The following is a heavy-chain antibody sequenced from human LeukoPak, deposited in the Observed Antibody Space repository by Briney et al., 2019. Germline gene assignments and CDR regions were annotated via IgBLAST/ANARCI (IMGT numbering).Heavy chain of an antibody. CDR1: GFTFSHFW. J-gene: IGHJ4*02. D-gene: IGHD2-15*01. CDR3: ARGSVGTPPPFDY. Sequence: GGSLRLSCAASGFTFSHFWMSWVRQAPGKGLEWVALISNDGSIKSYADSVKGRFTISRDNSKNTLNLQMNSLRDEDTAVYYCARGSVGTPPPFDYWGQGILVTVSS. CDR2: ISNDGSIK. V-gene: IGHV3-30-3*01.